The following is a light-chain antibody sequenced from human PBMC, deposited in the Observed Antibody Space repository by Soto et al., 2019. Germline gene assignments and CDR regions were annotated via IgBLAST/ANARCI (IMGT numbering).Light chain of an antibody. CDR1: QGIGNA. J-gene: IGKJ1*01. V-gene: IGKV1-13*02. Sequence: AIQMTQSPSSLSASVGDRVTISCRASQGIGNALGWYQQKPGKAPKLLIYDASTLESGVPSRFSGTGSGTEFTFSITSLQPEDFGTYYCQQCYMGWTFGQGTMADVK. CDR2: DAS. CDR3: QQCYMGWT.